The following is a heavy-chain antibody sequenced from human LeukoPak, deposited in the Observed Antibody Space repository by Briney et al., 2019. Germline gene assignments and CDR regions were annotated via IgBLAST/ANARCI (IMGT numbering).Heavy chain of an antibody. Sequence: ASVKVSCKASGGTFSSYAISWVRQAPGQGLEWMGGIIPIFGTANYAQKFQGRVTITADESTSTAYMELSSLRSEDTAVYYCASGVAEPAGPREYYYYYGMDVWGQGTTVTVSS. CDR1: GGTFSSYA. V-gene: IGHV1-69*01. D-gene: IGHD2-2*01. CDR2: IIPIFGTA. J-gene: IGHJ6*02. CDR3: ASGVAEPAGPREYYYYYGMDV.